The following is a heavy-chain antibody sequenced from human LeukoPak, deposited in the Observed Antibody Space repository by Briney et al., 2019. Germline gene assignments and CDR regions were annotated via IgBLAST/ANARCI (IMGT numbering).Heavy chain of an antibody. CDR2: IYGSGST. CDR1: GGSISSYY. V-gene: IGHV4-59*01. Sequence: PSETPSLTCTVSGGSISSYYWSWIRQPPGKGLEWIGHIYGSGSTNYNPSLKSRVTLSVDTSKNQFSLKLSSVTAADTAVYYCAREGTSGTHLYWFDPWGQGTLVTVSS. D-gene: IGHD1-1*01. J-gene: IGHJ5*02. CDR3: AREGTSGTHLYWFDP.